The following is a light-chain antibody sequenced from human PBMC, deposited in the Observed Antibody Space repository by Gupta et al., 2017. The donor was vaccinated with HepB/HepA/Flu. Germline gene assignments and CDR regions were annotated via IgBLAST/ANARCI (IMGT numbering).Light chain of an antibody. Sequence: IVLTQSPGTLSLSPGERATLSCRASQSVSTAYLAWYQQKPGQAPRLLIHSASSRATGVPNRFSGSESGTDFTLTINRLEPEDFAVYYCQQYDGSSLTFGQGTKLDIK. V-gene: IGKV3-20*01. CDR2: SAS. CDR3: QQYDGSSLT. CDR1: QSVSTAY. J-gene: IGKJ2*01.